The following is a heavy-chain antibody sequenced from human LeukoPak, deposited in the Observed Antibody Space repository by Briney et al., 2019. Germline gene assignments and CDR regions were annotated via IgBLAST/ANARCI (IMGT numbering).Heavy chain of an antibody. CDR3: ATISGSFEYLDY. V-gene: IGHV3-23*01. D-gene: IGHD1-26*01. CDR2: ISDSGGAT. CDR1: GFAFNNYA. J-gene: IGHJ4*02. Sequence: GRSLRLSCAASGFAFNNYAMSWVRQAPGKGLEWVSGISDSGGATYSAESVKGRFTISRDNSKNTLYLQMNSLRVDDTAVYYCATISGSFEYLDYWGQGALVTVSS.